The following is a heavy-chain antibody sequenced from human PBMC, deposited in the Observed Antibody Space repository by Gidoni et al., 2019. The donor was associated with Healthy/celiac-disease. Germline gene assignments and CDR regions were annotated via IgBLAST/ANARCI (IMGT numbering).Heavy chain of an antibody. Sequence: QVQLVESGGGVVQPGRSLRLSCAASGFTFSSYAMHWVRQAPGKGLEWVAVISYDGSNKYYADSVKGRFTISRDNSKNTLYLQMNSLRAEDTAVYYCARDYCSGGSCSPFDYWGQGTLVTVSS. V-gene: IGHV3-30-3*01. J-gene: IGHJ4*02. CDR3: ARDYCSGGSCSPFDY. CDR2: ISYDGSNK. CDR1: GFTFSSYA. D-gene: IGHD2-15*01.